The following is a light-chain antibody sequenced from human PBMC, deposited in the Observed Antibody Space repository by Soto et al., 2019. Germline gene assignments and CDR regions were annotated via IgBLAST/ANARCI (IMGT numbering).Light chain of an antibody. CDR3: ATWDNRLNGYAV. CDR2: SNN. J-gene: IGLJ7*01. CDR1: SSNIGSNT. V-gene: IGLV1-44*01. Sequence: QPVLTQPPSASGTPGQRVTISCSGSSSNIGSNTVNWYQQLPGTAPKLLIFSNNQRPSGVPDRFSGSKSGASASLAISGLQSEDEADYYCATWDNRLNGYAVFGGGTQLTVL.